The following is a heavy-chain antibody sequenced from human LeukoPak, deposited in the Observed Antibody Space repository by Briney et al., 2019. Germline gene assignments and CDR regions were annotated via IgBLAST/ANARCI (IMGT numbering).Heavy chain of an antibody. CDR2: ISGSGGST. D-gene: IGHD3-3*01. CDR3: AKVNVLRFLEWLYPSDY. V-gene: IGHV3-23*01. J-gene: IGHJ4*02. Sequence: GGSLRLSCAASGFTFSSYAMSWVRQAPGKGLEWVSAISGSGGSTYYADSVKGRFTISRDNSKNTLYLQMNSLRTEDTAVYYCAKVNVLRFLEWLYPSDYWGQGTLVTVSS. CDR1: GFTFSSYA.